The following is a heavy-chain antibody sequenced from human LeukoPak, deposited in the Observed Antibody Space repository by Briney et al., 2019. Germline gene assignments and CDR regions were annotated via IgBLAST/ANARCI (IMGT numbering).Heavy chain of an antibody. CDR2: IRSKAYGWTT. J-gene: IGHJ4*02. CDR3: TRDDYVWGSYRGHFDY. CDR1: GFTFGDYA. V-gene: IGHV3-49*03. D-gene: IGHD3-16*02. Sequence: GRSLRLSCTASGFTFGDYAMSWFRQAPGKGLEWVGFIRSKAYGWTTEYAASVKGRFTISRDDSKSIAYLQMNSLKTEDTAVYYCTRDDYVWGSYRGHFDYWGQGTLVTVSS.